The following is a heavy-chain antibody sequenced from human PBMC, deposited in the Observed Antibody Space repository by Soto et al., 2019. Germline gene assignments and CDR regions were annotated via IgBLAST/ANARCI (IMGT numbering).Heavy chain of an antibody. V-gene: IGHV4-39*01. D-gene: IGHD3-16*02. CDR3: ARQGYSDYDTWVWGSSRYVLRERSYFDY. CDR1: SGSISSRSSY. Sequence: QLQLQESGPGLVKPSETLSLTCTVSSGSISSRSSYWGWIRQPPGKGLEWIGTIYYSGSTYHSPSLKSRVTMSVDTSKNQFSLKLSSVTAADTAVYYCARQGYSDYDTWVWGSSRYVLRERSYFDYWGQGTLVTVSS. J-gene: IGHJ4*02. CDR2: IYYSGST.